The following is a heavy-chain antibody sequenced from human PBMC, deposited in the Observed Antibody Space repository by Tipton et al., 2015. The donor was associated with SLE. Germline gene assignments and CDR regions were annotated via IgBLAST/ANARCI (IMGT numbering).Heavy chain of an antibody. D-gene: IGHD3-16*01. CDR1: GGSIRSSNW. CDR2: IHHSGST. V-gene: IGHV4-4*02. Sequence: TLSLTCAVSGGSIRSSNWWSWVRQPPGKGLEWIGEIHHSGSTNSNPSLKSRVTISLDPPKNQFSLKLTSVTAADTAMYYCARDGGHTYLLGSFDYWGQGTPVNVS. CDR3: ARDGGHTYLLGSFDY. J-gene: IGHJ4*02.